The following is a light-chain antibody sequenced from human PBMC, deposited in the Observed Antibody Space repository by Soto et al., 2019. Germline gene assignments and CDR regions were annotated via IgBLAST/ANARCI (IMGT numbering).Light chain of an antibody. CDR1: SSNIGSNY. Sequence: QSVLTQPPSASGTPEQRVTISCSGSSSNIGSNYVYWYQQLPGTAPKLVIYRNNQRPSGVPDRVSSSKSGTSPSLAISGLRSEDEADYYCAAWDDSLSGWVFGGGTKLT. CDR3: AAWDDSLSGWV. J-gene: IGLJ3*02. V-gene: IGLV1-47*01. CDR2: RNN.